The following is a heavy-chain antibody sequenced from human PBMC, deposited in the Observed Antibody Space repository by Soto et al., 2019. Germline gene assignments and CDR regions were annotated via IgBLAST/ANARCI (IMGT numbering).Heavy chain of an antibody. CDR3: ARDRRLSYGGDY. CDR2: ISGYNGNT. V-gene: IGHV1-18*01. J-gene: IGHJ4*02. D-gene: IGHD4-17*01. CDR1: GYTFTTYG. Sequence: QVQLVQSEAEVKKPGASVKVSCKASGYTFTTYGISWVRQAPGQGLEWMEWISGYNGNTNHAQKLQGRVTMTTDTSTTTAYMELRSLRSDDTAVYYCARDRRLSYGGDYWGQGTLVTVSS.